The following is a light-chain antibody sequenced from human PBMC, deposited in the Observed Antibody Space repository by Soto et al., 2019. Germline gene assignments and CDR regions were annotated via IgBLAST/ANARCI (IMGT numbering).Light chain of an antibody. Sequence: ETVLTQSPGSLSLTLGDRATLSCRASQTVSNSYLAWYQQKPGQAPRLLIYGTSSRATGIPDRFSGSGSGTDFTLTISRLEPEDFAVYYCQQYGSSPWTFGQGTKVDI. CDR3: QQYGSSPWT. J-gene: IGKJ1*01. CDR2: GTS. CDR1: QTVSNSY. V-gene: IGKV3-20*01.